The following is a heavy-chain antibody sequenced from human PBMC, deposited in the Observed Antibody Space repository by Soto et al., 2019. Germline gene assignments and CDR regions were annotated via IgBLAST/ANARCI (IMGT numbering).Heavy chain of an antibody. CDR3: ARAPHVSAYYYYYYMDV. J-gene: IGHJ6*03. CDR2: IYYSGST. Sequence: SETLSLTCTVSCGSISSGGYYWSWIRQHPGKGLEWIGYIYYSGSTYYNPSLKSRVTISVDTSKNQFSLKLSSVTAADTAVYYCARAPHVSAYYYYYYMDVWGKGTTVTGSS. V-gene: IGHV4-31*03. CDR1: CGSISSGGYY.